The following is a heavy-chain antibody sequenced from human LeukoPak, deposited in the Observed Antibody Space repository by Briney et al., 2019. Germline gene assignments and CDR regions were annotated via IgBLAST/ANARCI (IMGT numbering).Heavy chain of an antibody. CDR3: ARHGSIATGAFTY. CDR1: GGSISRSSYY. J-gene: IGHJ4*02. D-gene: IGHD6-13*01. V-gene: IGHV4-39*01. Sequence: EPSETLSLTCSVSGGSISRSSYYWGWTRQPPGKGLEWIRSIYYSGSTYYNPSLKSRVTISVDTSRNQFSLKLGSVTAADTAVYYCARHGSIATGAFTYWGQGTLVTVSS. CDR2: IYYSGST.